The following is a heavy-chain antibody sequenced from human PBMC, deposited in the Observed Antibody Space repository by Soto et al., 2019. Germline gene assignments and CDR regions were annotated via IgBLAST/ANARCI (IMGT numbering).Heavy chain of an antibody. CDR2: INPIKGDT. J-gene: IGHJ3*01. D-gene: IGHD2-2*02. Sequence: ASVKVSCKASGYTFSTYGITWVRQAPGQGLDWMGWINPIKGDTNSAAIFQDRVTMTTDTSTRTAYMDLRSLKSDDTAVYYCARVKVPAAILGAFDLWGQGTLVTVS. V-gene: IGHV1-18*01. CDR3: ARVKVPAAILGAFDL. CDR1: GYTFSTYG.